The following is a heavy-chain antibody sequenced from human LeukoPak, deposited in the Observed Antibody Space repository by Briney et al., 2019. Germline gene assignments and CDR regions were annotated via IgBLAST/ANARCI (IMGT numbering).Heavy chain of an antibody. Sequence: SETLSPTCAVYGGSFSGYYWSWIRQPPGKGLEWIGEINHSGSTNYNPSLKSRVTISVDTSKNQFSLKLSSVTAADTAVYYCARGSSSKYYDFWSGYFSTPHNWFDPWGQGTLVTVSS. CDR2: INHSGST. CDR1: GGSFSGYY. CDR3: ARGSSSKYYDFWSGYFSTPHNWFDP. J-gene: IGHJ5*02. D-gene: IGHD3-3*01. V-gene: IGHV4-34*01.